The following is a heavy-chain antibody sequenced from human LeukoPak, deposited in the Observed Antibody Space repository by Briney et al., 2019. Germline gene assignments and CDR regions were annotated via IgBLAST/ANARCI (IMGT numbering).Heavy chain of an antibody. J-gene: IGHJ6*03. CDR2: IWYDGSNK. CDR3: ATARDSKSNRALYMDF. Sequence: PGGSLRLSCAASGFTFRNYGMHWVRQVPGKGLEWVAVIWYDGSNKYYADSVKGRFTISRDNSKNTLYLQINSLRAEDTAVYYCATARDSKSNRALYMDFWGRGTILTVSS. CDR1: GFTFRNYG. V-gene: IGHV3-33*01. D-gene: IGHD4-11*01.